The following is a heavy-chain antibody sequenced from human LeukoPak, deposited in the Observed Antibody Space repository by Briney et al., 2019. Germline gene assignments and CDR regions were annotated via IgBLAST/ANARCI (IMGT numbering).Heavy chain of an antibody. D-gene: IGHD3-10*01. V-gene: IGHV3-30*18. CDR3: AKDRWESSGSGSSLDY. J-gene: IGHJ4*02. Sequence: GGSLRLSCAASGFTFSIFGLHWVRQAPGKGLEWVAFISHDGSIKYYADPVKGRLAISRDTSKNTLYLQMNSLRAEDTAVYYCAKDRWESSGSGSSLDYWGQGTLVTVSS. CDR1: GFTFSIFG. CDR2: ISHDGSIK.